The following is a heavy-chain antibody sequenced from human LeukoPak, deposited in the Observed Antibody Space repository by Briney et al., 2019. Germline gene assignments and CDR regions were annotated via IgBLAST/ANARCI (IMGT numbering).Heavy chain of an antibody. CDR3: ARDILWFGELLTHYGMDV. CDR1: GFTFSSYA. Sequence: GGSLRLSCAASGFTFSSYAMHWVRQAPGKGLEWVAVISYDGSNKYYADSVKGRFTISRDNSKNTLYLQMNSLRAEDTAVYYCARDILWFGELLTHYGMDVWGQGTTVTVSS. D-gene: IGHD3-10*01. CDR2: ISYDGSNK. V-gene: IGHV3-30-3*01. J-gene: IGHJ6*02.